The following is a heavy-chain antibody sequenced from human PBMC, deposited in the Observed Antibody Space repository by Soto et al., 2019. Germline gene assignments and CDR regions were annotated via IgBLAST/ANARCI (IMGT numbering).Heavy chain of an antibody. CDR1: GDSVSSNSAA. D-gene: IGHD3-16*01. J-gene: IGHJ3*02. CDR2: TYYRSKWYN. Sequence: SQTLSLTCAISGDSVSSNSAAWNWIRQSPSRGLEWLGRTYYRSKWYNDYAVSVKSRITINPDTSKNQFSLQLNSVTPEDTAVYYCARDLPSTFGGVIGDAFDISGQGTMVTVSS. CDR3: ARDLPSTFGGVIGDAFDI. V-gene: IGHV6-1*01.